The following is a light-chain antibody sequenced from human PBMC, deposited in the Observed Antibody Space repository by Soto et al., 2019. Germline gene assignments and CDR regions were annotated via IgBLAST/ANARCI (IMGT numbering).Light chain of an antibody. CDR2: DAS. V-gene: IGKV3-11*01. CDR1: QSVSSY. Sequence: DIVLTQSPATLSLSPGERATLSCRASQSVSSYLAWYQQKPGEAPRLLIYDASNRATGIPARFSGSGSGTDFTLTISSLEPEDFAVYYCQQRSNWHPWTFGQGTKVDI. J-gene: IGKJ1*01. CDR3: QQRSNWHPWT.